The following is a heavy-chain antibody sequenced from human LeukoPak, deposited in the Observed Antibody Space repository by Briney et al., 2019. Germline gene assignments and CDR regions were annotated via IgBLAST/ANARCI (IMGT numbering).Heavy chain of an antibody. D-gene: IGHD1-26*01. CDR3: TRDQLRGSCFDP. CDR1: GYTFTGYY. V-gene: IGHV1-2*02. J-gene: IGHJ5*02. Sequence: ASVKVSCKTSGYTFTGYYIHWVRQAPGQGLEWMGWHNPHSGGTNYVQRFQGRVTMTRDTSSATAYVELSRLGSDATAAYYCTRDQLRGSCFDPWGQGNLVTVSS. CDR2: HNPHSGGT.